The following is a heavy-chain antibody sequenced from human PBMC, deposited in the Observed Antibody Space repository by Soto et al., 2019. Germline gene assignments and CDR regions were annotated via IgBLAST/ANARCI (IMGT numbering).Heavy chain of an antibody. CDR2: IWHDGTNE. CDR3: ARDRGVGATNAKDY. V-gene: IGHV3-33*08. Sequence: QVRLVESGGGVVQPGRSLRLSCAAPGFKFDNFGMHWVRQAPGKVPEWAAVIWHDGTNEHYADSVKGRFTISRDNSKNTVYLQMNSLRGDDTAMYYCARDRGVGATNAKDYWGQGTRVTVSA. D-gene: IGHD1-26*01. J-gene: IGHJ4*02. CDR1: GFKFDNFG.